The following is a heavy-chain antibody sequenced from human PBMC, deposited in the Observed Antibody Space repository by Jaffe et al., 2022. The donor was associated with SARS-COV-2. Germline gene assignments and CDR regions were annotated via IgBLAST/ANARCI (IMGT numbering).Heavy chain of an antibody. Sequence: EVQLVESGGGLVQPGGSLRLSCAASGFTVSSNYMSWVRQAPGKGLEWVSVIYSGGSTYYADSVKGRFTISRDNSKNTLYLQMNSLRAEDTAVYYCAREECSSTSPCRRNSYGMDVWGQGTTVTVSS. CDR3: AREECSSTSPCRRNSYGMDV. CDR1: GFTVSSNY. CDR2: IYSGGST. V-gene: IGHV3-66*02. D-gene: IGHD2-2*01. J-gene: IGHJ6*02.